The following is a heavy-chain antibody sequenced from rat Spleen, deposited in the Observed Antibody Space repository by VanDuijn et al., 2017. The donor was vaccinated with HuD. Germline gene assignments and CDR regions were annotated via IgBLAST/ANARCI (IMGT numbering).Heavy chain of an antibody. J-gene: IGHJ2*01. CDR1: GFSLTTYC. CDR2: MWYDGDT. CDR3: ARDLYSLDD. D-gene: IGHD1-1*01. Sequence: QVQLKESGPGLVQPSETLSLTCTVSGFSLTTYCVSWVRQPSGRGPEWMGKMWYDGDTAYNSALKSRLSITRDPSKSQVFLKMNSLQTNDTGTYYCARDLYSLDDWGQGVMVTVSS. V-gene: IGHV2-34*01.